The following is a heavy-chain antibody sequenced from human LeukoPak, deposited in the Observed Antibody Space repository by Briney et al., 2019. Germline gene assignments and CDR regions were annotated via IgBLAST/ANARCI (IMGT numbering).Heavy chain of an antibody. CDR1: GGSISSYY. J-gene: IGHJ6*03. V-gene: IGHV4-59*12. D-gene: IGHD3-10*01. CDR2: IYYSGGT. CDR3: ARDLARRIKDRWGYYYMDV. Sequence: SETLSLTCSVSGGSISSYYWSWIRQPPGKGLEWIGYIYYSGGTNYNPSLKSRVTMSVDTSKNQFSLKLSSVTAADTAVYYCARDLARRIKDRWGYYYMDVWGKGTTVTVSS.